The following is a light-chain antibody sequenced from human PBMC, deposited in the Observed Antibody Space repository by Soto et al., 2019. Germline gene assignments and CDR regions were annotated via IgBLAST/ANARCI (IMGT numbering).Light chain of an antibody. CDR2: AAS. V-gene: IGKV1-9*01. J-gene: IGKJ3*01. CDR3: QQVNSFPRT. Sequence: IQLTQSPSSLSASVGDRVTITCRASQGIRNYLAWYQQKPGRAPRLLIYAASTLQNVVPSRFSGSGSGTDFTLTISSLQPEDFATYYCQQVNSFPRTFGPGTKVDIK. CDR1: QGIRNY.